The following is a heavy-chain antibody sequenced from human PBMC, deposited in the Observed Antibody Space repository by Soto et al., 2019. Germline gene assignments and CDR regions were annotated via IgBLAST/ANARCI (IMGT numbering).Heavy chain of an antibody. CDR2: ISYDGSNK. Sequence: QVQLVESGGGVVQPGRSLRLSCAASGFTFSSYAMHWVRQAPGKGLEWVAVISYDGSNKYYADSVKGRFTISRDNSKNTLYLQMNSLRAEDTAVYYCARDYDYGGNFPPFDYWGQGTLVTVSS. V-gene: IGHV3-30-3*01. CDR3: ARDYDYGGNFPPFDY. D-gene: IGHD4-17*01. CDR1: GFTFSSYA. J-gene: IGHJ4*02.